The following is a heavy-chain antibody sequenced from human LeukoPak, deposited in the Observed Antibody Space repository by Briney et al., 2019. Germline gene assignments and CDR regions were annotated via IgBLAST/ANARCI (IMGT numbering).Heavy chain of an antibody. D-gene: IGHD3-16*01. CDR2: VNPDGSAK. J-gene: IGHJ6*02. Sequence: GGSLRLSCAASGFTFSDSWMSWVRQAPGKGLEWVANVNPDGSAKDYVGSVKGRFTISRDNAGNSLYLQMSSLRAEDTAVYYCATYTHWVAGDVWGQGTTVTVSS. V-gene: IGHV3-7*01. CDR1: GFTFSDSW. CDR3: ATYTHWVAGDV.